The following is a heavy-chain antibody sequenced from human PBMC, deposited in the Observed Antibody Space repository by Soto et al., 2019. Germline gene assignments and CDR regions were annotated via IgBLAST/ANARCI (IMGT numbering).Heavy chain of an antibody. CDR1: GFTFSSYG. CDR2: ISYDGSNK. J-gene: IGHJ5*02. D-gene: IGHD3-22*01. V-gene: IGHV3-30*18. Sequence: GGSLRLSCAASGFTFSSYGMHWVRQAPGKGLEWVAVISYDGSNKYYADSVKGRFTISRDNSKNTLYLQMNSLRAEDTAVYYCAKALYYYDSIPGGWFDPWGRGTLVTVSS. CDR3: AKALYYYDSIPGGWFDP.